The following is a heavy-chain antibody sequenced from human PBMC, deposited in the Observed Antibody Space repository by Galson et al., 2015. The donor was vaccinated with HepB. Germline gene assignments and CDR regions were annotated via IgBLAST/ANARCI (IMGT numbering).Heavy chain of an antibody. D-gene: IGHD5-12*01. V-gene: IGHV3-23*01. CDR2: ISGSGGST. CDR3: AGTIHIVATIFY. CDR1: GFTFSRYV. J-gene: IGHJ4*02. Sequence: SLRLSCAASGFTFSRYVMSWVRQAPGKGLEWVSGISGSGGSTYYADSVKDRFTISRDNSKNTLYLQVNSLRVEDTAVYYCAGTIHIVATIFYWGQGTLITVSS.